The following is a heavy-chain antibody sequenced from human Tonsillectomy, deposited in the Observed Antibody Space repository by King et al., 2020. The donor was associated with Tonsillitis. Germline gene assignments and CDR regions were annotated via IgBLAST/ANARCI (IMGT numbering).Heavy chain of an antibody. J-gene: IGHJ6*02. Sequence: VQLVESGGGLVQPGGSLRLSCVASGFTFSDYSMNWVRQATGKGLEWVSYISSSSSTIKYADSVKGRFTISRDNAKNSLYLQMNSLRDEDTAVYYCATPGDSSSWYGMDVWGQGTTVTVSS. CDR3: ATPGDSSSWYGMDV. V-gene: IGHV3-48*02. D-gene: IGHD6-13*01. CDR2: ISSSSSTI. CDR1: GFTFSDYS.